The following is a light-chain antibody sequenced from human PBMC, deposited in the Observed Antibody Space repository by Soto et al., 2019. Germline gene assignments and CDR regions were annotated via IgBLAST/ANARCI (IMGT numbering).Light chain of an antibody. CDR3: QQYDNLPIT. CDR2: DAS. CDR1: QDISNY. J-gene: IGKJ4*02. V-gene: IGKV1-33*01. Sequence: DIQMTQSPSSLSASVGDRVTITCQASQDISNYLNWYQQKPGKAPKLLIYDASTLETGVTSRFSGSGSGTDFMFNISILQPEDTATYYCQQYDNLPITFGGGTKVEIK.